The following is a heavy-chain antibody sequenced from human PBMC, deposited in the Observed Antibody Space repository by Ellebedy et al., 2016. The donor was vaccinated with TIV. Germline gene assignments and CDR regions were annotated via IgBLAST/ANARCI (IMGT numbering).Heavy chain of an antibody. V-gene: IGHV3-66*01. CDR2: FYRGGDT. CDR1: GFSVSGAY. CDR3: ARDRERSGYYGF. J-gene: IGHJ4*02. D-gene: IGHD3-3*01. Sequence: GESLKISCGASGFSVSGAYMSWVRQAPGRSLEWVSLFYRGGDTSYADSVKGRFTISADSSENTLYLQMNSLRADDTAVYYCARDRERSGYYGFWGQGTLVTVSS.